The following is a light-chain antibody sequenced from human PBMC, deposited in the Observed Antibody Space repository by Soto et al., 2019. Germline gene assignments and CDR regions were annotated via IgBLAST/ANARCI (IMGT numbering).Light chain of an antibody. V-gene: IGKV3-11*01. CDR2: DAF. CDR3: QQRSNWPIT. CDR1: QSVSSY. J-gene: IGKJ5*01. Sequence: EIVLTQSPATLSLFPGERATLSCRASQSVSSYLAWYQQKPGQAPRLLIYDAFNRATGIPARISGSGSGTDFTLTISSLEPEDFAVYYCQQRSNWPITFGQGTRLEI.